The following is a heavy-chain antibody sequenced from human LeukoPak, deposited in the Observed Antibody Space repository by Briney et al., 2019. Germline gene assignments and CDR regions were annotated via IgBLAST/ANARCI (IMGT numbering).Heavy chain of an antibody. D-gene: IGHD3-10*01. CDR2: IYTSGST. Sequence: SETLSLTCTVSGGSISSYYWSWIRQPAGKGLEWIGRIYTSGSTYYNPSLKSRVTISVDTSKNQFSLKLSSVTAADTAVYFCATSGDLAYPYLFDLWAQGTLVTVSS. CDR3: ATSGDLAYPYLFDL. CDR1: GGSISSYY. V-gene: IGHV4-4*07. J-gene: IGHJ4*02.